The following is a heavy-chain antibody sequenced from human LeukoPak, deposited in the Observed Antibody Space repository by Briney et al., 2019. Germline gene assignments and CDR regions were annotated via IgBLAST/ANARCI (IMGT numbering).Heavy chain of an antibody. V-gene: IGHV3-30*02. CDR3: AKDPTAAAASFDY. Sequence: PGGSLRLSCAASGFTFSSYGMHWVRQAPGKGLEWVAFIRYDGSNKYYADSVKGRFTISRDNSKNTLYLQMNSLRAEDTAVYYCAKDPTAAAASFDYWGQGTLVTVSS. D-gene: IGHD6-13*01. CDR1: GFTFSSYG. CDR2: IRYDGSNK. J-gene: IGHJ4*02.